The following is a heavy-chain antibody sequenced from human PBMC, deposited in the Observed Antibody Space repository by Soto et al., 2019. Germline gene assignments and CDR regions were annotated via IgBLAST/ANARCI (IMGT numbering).Heavy chain of an antibody. CDR3: ARWMPRITLFGVVIQGGYFDY. V-gene: IGHV4-34*01. CDR1: GGSFSGYY. CDR2: INHSGST. Sequence: SETLSLTCAVYGGSFSGYYWSWIRQPPGKGLEWIGEINHSGSTNYNPSLKSRVTISVDTSKNQFSLKLSSVTAADTAVYYCARWMPRITLFGVVIQGGYFDYWGQGTLVTVSS. J-gene: IGHJ4*02. D-gene: IGHD3-3*01.